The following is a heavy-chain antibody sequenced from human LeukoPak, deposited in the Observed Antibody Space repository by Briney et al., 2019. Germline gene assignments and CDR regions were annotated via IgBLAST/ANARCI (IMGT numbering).Heavy chain of an antibody. J-gene: IGHJ4*02. CDR1: GFTVSSNY. CDR2: IYSGGST. V-gene: IGHV3-53*01. Sequence: PGGSLRLSCAASGFTVSSNYMSWVRQAPGKGLEWVSVIYSGGSTYYADSVKGRFTISRDNSKNTLYLQMNSLRAEDMAVYYCARPSGYELYFDYWGQGTLVTVSS. D-gene: IGHD5-12*01. CDR3: ARPSGYELYFDY.